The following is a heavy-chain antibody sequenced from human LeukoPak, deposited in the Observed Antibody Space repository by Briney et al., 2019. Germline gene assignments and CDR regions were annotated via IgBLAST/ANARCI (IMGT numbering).Heavy chain of an antibody. V-gene: IGHV1-2*02. CDR2: INPKSGAT. Sequence: GASVKVSCKASGYSFIAYYIHWVRQAPGQGLEWMGWINPKSGATNFPQKSQGRVTMTRDTSISTVDMELTRLTSDDTAVYYCARGRGDLPDSWGQGTLVTVSS. J-gene: IGHJ4*02. CDR1: GYSFIAYY. D-gene: IGHD3-16*01. CDR3: ARGRGDLPDS.